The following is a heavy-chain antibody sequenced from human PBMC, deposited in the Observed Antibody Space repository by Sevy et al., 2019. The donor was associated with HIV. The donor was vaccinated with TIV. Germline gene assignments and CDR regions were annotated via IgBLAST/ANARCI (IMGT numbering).Heavy chain of an antibody. CDR2: ISSDGVST. V-gene: IGHV3-64D*06. D-gene: IGHD3-10*01. CDR1: GFSFSNSA. CDR3: VKDPDYNCWGGDYGMDV. Sequence: GGSLRLSCSGSGFSFSNSAMNWVRQTPGKGLKYVSAISSDGVSTYYTDSVRGRFTISRDNSKNTLYLQMSSLRVEDTAVYYCVKDPDYNCWGGDYGMDVWGQGTTVTVSS. J-gene: IGHJ6*02.